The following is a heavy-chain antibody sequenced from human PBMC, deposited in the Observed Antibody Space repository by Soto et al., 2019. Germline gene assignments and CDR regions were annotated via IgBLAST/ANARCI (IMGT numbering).Heavy chain of an antibody. CDR2: IYYSGST. Sequence: SETLSLTCTVSGGSISSYYWSWIRQPPGKGLEWIGYIYYSGSTNYNPSLKSRVTISVDTSKNQFSLKLSSVTAADTAVYYCARDPLFRDGHYYGMDVWGQGTTVTVSS. J-gene: IGHJ6*02. D-gene: IGHD3-10*01. V-gene: IGHV4-59*01. CDR3: ARDPLFRDGHYYGMDV. CDR1: GGSISSYY.